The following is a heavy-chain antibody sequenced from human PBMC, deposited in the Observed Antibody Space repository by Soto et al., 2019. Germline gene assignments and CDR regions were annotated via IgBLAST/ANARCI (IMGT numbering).Heavy chain of an antibody. CDR1: GFTFSSYA. CDR2: ISYDGSNK. D-gene: IGHD1-1*01. V-gene: IGHV3-30-3*01. CDR3: AREYNRTGQIDY. Sequence: QVQLVESGGGVVQPGRSLRLSCAASGFTFSSYAMHWVRQAPGKGLEWVAVISYDGSNKYYADSVKGRFTISRDNSKNTLYLQMNSLRAEDTAVYYCAREYNRTGQIDYWGQGTLVTVSS. J-gene: IGHJ4*02.